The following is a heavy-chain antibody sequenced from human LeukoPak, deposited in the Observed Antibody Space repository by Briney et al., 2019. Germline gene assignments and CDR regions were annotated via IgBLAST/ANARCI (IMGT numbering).Heavy chain of an antibody. Sequence: GGSLRLSCAASGFTFSDYYMSWIRQAPGKGLEWASYISSRGTTIYYTDSVKGRFTISRDNARSALFLQMNSLRVEDTAVYYCVRGDTYGRYWGQGTLVTVSS. CDR1: GFTFSDYY. J-gene: IGHJ4*02. CDR3: VRGDTYGRY. D-gene: IGHD5-18*01. V-gene: IGHV3-11*01. CDR2: ISSRGTTI.